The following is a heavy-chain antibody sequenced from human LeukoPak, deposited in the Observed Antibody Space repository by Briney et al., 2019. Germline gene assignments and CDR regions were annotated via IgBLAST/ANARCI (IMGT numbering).Heavy chain of an antibody. V-gene: IGHV1-18*01. CDR2: ISAYNGNT. CDR1: GYTFTSYG. D-gene: IGHD1-26*01. Sequence: ASVKVSCKASGYTFTSYGISWVRQAPGQGLEWMGWISAYNGNTNYAQKLQGRVTMTTDTSTSTAYMELRSLRSDDTAVYYCAGARGGTQREGFDYWGQGTLVTVSS. CDR3: AGARGGTQREGFDY. J-gene: IGHJ4*02.